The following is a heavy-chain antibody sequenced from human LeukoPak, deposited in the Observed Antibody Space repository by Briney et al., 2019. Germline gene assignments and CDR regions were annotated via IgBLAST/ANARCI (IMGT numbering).Heavy chain of an antibody. CDR3: ARADDYDILTGYSNPFDY. V-gene: IGHV1-3*01. J-gene: IGHJ4*02. CDR2: INAGNGNT. D-gene: IGHD3-9*01. Sequence: ASVKVSCKASGYTFTSYAIHWVRQAPGRRLEWMGWINAGNGNTKYSQKFQGRVTITSDTSATTAYMELSSLRSEDTAVHYCARADDYDILTGYSNPFDYWGQGTLVTASS. CDR1: GYTFTSYA.